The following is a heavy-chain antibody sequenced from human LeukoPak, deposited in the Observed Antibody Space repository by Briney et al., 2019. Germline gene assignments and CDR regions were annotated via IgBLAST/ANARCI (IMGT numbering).Heavy chain of an antibody. D-gene: IGHD6-13*01. CDR3: ARGYSSSFYYYMDV. J-gene: IGHJ6*03. CDR2: INHSGST. V-gene: IGHV4-34*01. Sequence: PSETLSLTCTVSGGSISSYYWSWIRQPPGKGLEWLGEINHSGSTNYNPSLKSRVTISVDTSKNQFSLKLSSVTAADTAVYYCARGYSSSFYYYMDVWGKGTTVTVSS. CDR1: GGSISSYY.